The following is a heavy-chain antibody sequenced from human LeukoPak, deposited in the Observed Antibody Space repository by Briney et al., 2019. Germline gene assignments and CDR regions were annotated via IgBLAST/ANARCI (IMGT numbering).Heavy chain of an antibody. J-gene: IGHJ4*02. V-gene: IGHV3-7*01. CDR2: IKEDGSEK. Sequence: RGTLRLSCAASGFTFNNYWMSWVRQAPAKGLEWVANIKEDGSEKHYVDSVKGGFTISRDNAKNALYLQMISLAGEDTAVYYCARGRNSGDWDQDYWGQGTLVTVSS. CDR1: GFTFNNYW. CDR3: ARGRNSGDWDQDY. D-gene: IGHD6-19*01.